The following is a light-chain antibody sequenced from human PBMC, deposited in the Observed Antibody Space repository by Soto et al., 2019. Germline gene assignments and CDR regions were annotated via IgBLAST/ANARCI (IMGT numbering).Light chain of an antibody. J-gene: IGKJ2*01. V-gene: IGKV3-20*01. Sequence: EIVLTQSPATLSLSPGERATLSCRASRSFASSYLAWYQHKPGQTPRLLIYAASSSATGIPDRFIGSGSGTELTLTISRLEPDDSAVYYCHHYDSSPPYTFGQGTKLEIK. CDR3: HHYDSSPPYT. CDR2: AAS. CDR1: RSFASSY.